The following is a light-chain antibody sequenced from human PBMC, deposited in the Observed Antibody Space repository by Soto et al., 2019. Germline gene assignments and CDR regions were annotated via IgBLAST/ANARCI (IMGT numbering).Light chain of an antibody. CDR2: DVT. CDR3: SSYTTTGTLIV. Sequence: QSALTQPASVSGSPGQSITISCTGTSSDVGGYNYVSWYQQLPDTAPKLMIYDVTIWPSGVSDRFSGSKSGNTASLSISGLQAEDEADYYCSSYTTTGTLIVFGTGTKLTVL. CDR1: SSDVGGYNY. J-gene: IGLJ1*01. V-gene: IGLV2-14*03.